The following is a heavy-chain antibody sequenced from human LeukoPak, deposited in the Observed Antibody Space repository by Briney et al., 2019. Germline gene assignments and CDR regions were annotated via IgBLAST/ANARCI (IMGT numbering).Heavy chain of an antibody. CDR3: ARDWGYYDILTGPLLDYYYMDV. CDR1: GGSISSSSYY. CDR2: IYTSGST. Sequence: SETLSLTCTVSGGSISSSSYYWGWIRQPAGKGLEWIGRIYTSGSTNYNPSLKSRVTMSVDTSKNQFSLKLSSVTAADTAVYYCARDWGYYDILTGPLLDYYYMDVWGKGTTVTISS. J-gene: IGHJ6*03. V-gene: IGHV4-61*02. D-gene: IGHD3-9*01.